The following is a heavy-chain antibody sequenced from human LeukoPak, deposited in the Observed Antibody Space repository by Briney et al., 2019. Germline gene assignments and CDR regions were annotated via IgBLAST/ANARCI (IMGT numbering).Heavy chain of an antibody. CDR3: ARVTGFGVVMVDY. V-gene: IGHV4-31*03. Sequence: MPSETLSLTCTASGGSISSGGYYWSWIRQHPGKGLEWIGYIYYSGSTYYNPSLKSRVTISVDTSKNQFSLKLSSVTAADTAVYYCARVTGFGVVMVDYWGQGTLVTVSS. D-gene: IGHD3-3*01. J-gene: IGHJ4*02. CDR1: GGSISSGGYY. CDR2: IYYSGST.